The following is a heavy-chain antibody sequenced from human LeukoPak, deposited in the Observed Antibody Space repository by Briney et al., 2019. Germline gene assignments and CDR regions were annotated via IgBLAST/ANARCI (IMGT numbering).Heavy chain of an antibody. Sequence: PGRSLRLSCAASGFTFSSYAMSWVRQAPGKGLEWVSAISGSGGSTYYADSVKGRFTISRDNSKNTLYLQMNSLRAEDTAVYYCAKDIGMLELRSWPPLFDYWGQGTLVTVSS. D-gene: IGHD1-7*01. CDR3: AKDIGMLELRSWPPLFDY. CDR2: ISGSGGST. J-gene: IGHJ4*02. CDR1: GFTFSSYA. V-gene: IGHV3-23*01.